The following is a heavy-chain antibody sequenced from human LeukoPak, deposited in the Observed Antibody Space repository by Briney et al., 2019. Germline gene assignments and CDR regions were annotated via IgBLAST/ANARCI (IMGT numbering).Heavy chain of an antibody. V-gene: IGHV3-30*18. CDR1: GFTFSSYG. Sequence: GGSLRLSCAASGFTFSSYGMHWVRQAPGKGLEWVAVISYDGSNKYYADSVKGRFTISRDNSKNTLYLQMNSLRAEDTAVYYCAKDGGYCSSTSCVGFDYWGQGTLVTVSP. CDR3: AKDGGYCSSTSCVGFDY. CDR2: ISYDGSNK. J-gene: IGHJ4*02. D-gene: IGHD2-2*01.